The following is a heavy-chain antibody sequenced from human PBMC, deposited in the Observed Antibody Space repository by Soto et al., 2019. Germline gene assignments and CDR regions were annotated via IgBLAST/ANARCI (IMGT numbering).Heavy chain of an antibody. CDR2: IYYSGST. D-gene: IGHD3-10*01. CDR1: GGSISSGDYN. J-gene: IGHJ6*02. V-gene: IGHV4-30-4*01. Sequence: QVQLQESGPGLVKPSQTLSLTCTVSGGSISSGDYNWSWIRQPPGKGLEWIGYIYYSGSTYYNPSRHSRINLSVDTYKKQFYLKLSSVTAADTAVYYCARELPNYAHGSGNPFYYYGLDVWGQGTTVTVSS. CDR3: ARELPNYAHGSGNPFYYYGLDV.